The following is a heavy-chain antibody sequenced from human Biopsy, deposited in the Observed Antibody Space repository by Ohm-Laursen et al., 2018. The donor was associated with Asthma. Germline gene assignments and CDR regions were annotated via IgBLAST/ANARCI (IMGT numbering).Heavy chain of an antibody. J-gene: IGHJ4*02. CDR1: GFTFDDYG. CDR2: ISWNSGSI. Sequence: SSLRLSCAASGFTFDDYGMHWVRQAPGKGLEWVSGISWNSGSIGYADSVKGRFTISRDNAKDTLYLQMNSLRAEDTAVYYCARDAWELQKPYAYYFDYWGQGTLVTVSS. V-gene: IGHV3-9*01. CDR3: ARDAWELQKPYAYYFDY. D-gene: IGHD1-26*01.